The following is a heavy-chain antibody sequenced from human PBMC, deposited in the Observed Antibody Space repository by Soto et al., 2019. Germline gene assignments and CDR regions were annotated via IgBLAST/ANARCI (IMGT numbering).Heavy chain of an antibody. CDR3: VRDGQLVVMDEKPIHYSGMDA. D-gene: IGHD2-15*01. CDR2: IKQDGGET. V-gene: IGHV3-7*03. CDR1: RFTFSGYW. J-gene: IGHJ6*02. Sequence: GGSLRLSCAASRFTFSGYWMSWVRQAPGKGLEWVANIKQDGGETYYVDSVRGRFTISGDNAKNSLFLQMNNLRAEDTAVYYCVRDGQLVVMDEKPIHYSGMDAWGQGTTVTVSS.